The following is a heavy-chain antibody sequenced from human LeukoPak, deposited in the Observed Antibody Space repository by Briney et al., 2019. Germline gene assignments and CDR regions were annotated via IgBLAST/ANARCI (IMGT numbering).Heavy chain of an antibody. CDR3: ARVGGMFAYGMDV. J-gene: IGHJ6*02. Sequence: SQTLSLTCAISGESVSSYNAAWSWIRQSPSRGLEWLGRTYYRSKWYNEYAVSEKGRISISPDTSKNQFSLQLNSVTPEDTAVYYCARVGGMFAYGMDVWGQGTTVTVSS. CDR2: TYYRSKWYN. V-gene: IGHV6-1*01. CDR1: GESVSSYNAA. D-gene: IGHD3-10*02.